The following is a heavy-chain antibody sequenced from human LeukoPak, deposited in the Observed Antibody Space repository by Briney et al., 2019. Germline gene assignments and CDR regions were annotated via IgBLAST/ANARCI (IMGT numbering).Heavy chain of an antibody. CDR2: INPNSGGT. D-gene: IGHD6-19*01. J-gene: IGHJ5*02. CDR1: GYTFTVYY. CDR3: ARDSPRYSSGSLIAGYNWFDP. Sequence: ASVTVSFTASGYTFTVYYMHWVRQAPGQGLEWMGWINPNSGGTNYAQKFQGRVTMTRDTSISTAYMELSRLRSDDTAVYYCARDSPRYSSGSLIAGYNWFDPWGQGTLVTVSS. V-gene: IGHV1-2*02.